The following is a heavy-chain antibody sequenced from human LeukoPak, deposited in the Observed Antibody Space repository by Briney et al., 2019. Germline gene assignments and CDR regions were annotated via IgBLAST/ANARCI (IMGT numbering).Heavy chain of an antibody. D-gene: IGHD3-22*01. J-gene: IGHJ4*02. CDR2: IYTSGST. CDR1: GGSISSYY. CDR3: ARHEDNYYDSSGYYYVGY. V-gene: IGHV4-4*07. Sequence: SETLSLTCTVSGGSISSYYWSWIRQPAGKGLEWIGRIYTSGSTNYNPSLKSRVTMSVDTSKNQFSLKLSSVTAADTAVYYCARHEDNYYDSSGYYYVGYWGQGTLVTVSS.